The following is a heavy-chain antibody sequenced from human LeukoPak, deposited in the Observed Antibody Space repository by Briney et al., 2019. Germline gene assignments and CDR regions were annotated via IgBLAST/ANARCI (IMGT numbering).Heavy chain of an antibody. Sequence: PSETLSLTCAVSGASITSSNYYWGWVRQSPGKGLEWIGNIYSSGNTYYNASLKSRVTISVDTSKNQFSLKLSSVTAADTAVYYCARGSYGTDYWGQGTLVTVSS. V-gene: IGHV4-39*07. CDR3: ARGSYGTDY. CDR2: IYSSGNT. J-gene: IGHJ4*02. CDR1: GASITSSNYY. D-gene: IGHD5-18*01.